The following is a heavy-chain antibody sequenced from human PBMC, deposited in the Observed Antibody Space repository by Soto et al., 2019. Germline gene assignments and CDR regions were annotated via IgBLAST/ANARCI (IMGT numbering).Heavy chain of an antibody. CDR1: GASIKSRNYF. CDR2: IHSSGGT. CDR3: GRLAEAATGHTDFDF. J-gene: IGHJ4*02. D-gene: IGHD2-15*01. V-gene: IGHV4-39*02. Sequence: QLQLQETGPGLVKPSETLSLTCTVSGASIKSRNYFWGWIRQPPGKGLEFVGSIHSSGGTYYNPSLKRRVTVSVDLSNSHCYLSLKSLTATDTAVYYCGRLAEAATGHTDFDFWGQGTLVTVSS.